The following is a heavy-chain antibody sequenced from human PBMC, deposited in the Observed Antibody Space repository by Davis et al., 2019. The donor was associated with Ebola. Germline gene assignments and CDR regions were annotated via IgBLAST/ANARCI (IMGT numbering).Heavy chain of an antibody. Sequence: ASVKVSCKASGYTFTSYAMNWPRQPPGHALVWMGWINTNTGNPTYAQGFTGRFVFSLDTSVSTAYLQISSLKAEDTAVYYCARGRDRLWFGETADYWGQGTLVTVSS. CDR1: GYTFTSYA. CDR2: INTNTGNP. D-gene: IGHD3-10*01. J-gene: IGHJ4*02. CDR3: ARGRDRLWFGETADY. V-gene: IGHV7-4-1*02.